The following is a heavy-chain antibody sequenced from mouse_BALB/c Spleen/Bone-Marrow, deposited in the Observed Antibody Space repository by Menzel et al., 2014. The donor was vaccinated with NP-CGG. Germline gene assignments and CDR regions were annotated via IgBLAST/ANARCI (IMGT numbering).Heavy chain of an antibody. J-gene: IGHJ4*01. Sequence: VQGVESGPGLVAPSQSLSITCTASGFSLXGYGVNWVRQPPGKGLEWLGMIWGDGSTDYNSALKSRLSISKDNFKRQVFLKMNSLQTSDTARYYCASIITAVADYAVDYWGQGTSVTVSS. CDR2: IWGDGST. V-gene: IGHV2-6-7*01. CDR1: GFSLXGYG. D-gene: IGHD1-1*01. CDR3: ASIITAVADYAVDY.